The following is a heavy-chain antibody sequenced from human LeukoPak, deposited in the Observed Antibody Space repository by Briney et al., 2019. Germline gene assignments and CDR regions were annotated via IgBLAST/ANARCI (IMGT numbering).Heavy chain of an antibody. CDR1: GFIFSSYW. Sequence: GGSLRLSCATSGFIFSSYWMCWVRQAPGKGLEWVANIKSDGSEEYYGDSVKGRFTISRDNAKNSLYLQMNSLRVEDTAVHYCARGDLWLGHWGQGSLVTVSS. CDR3: ARGDLWLGH. J-gene: IGHJ4*02. CDR2: IKSDGSEE. V-gene: IGHV3-7*01. D-gene: IGHD3-10*01.